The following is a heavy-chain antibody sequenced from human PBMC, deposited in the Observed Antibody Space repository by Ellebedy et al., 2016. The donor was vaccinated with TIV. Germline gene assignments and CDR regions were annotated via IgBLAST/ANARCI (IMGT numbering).Heavy chain of an antibody. J-gene: IGHJ6*02. CDR1: GFTFDDYA. CDR2: ISWNSGSI. Sequence: SLKISXAASGFTFDDYAMHWVRQAPGKGLEWVSGISWNSGSIGYADSVKGRFTISRDNAKNTLYLQMNSLRAEDTAVYYCAREGGEWELPDYGMDVWGQGTTVTVSS. V-gene: IGHV3-9*01. CDR3: AREGGEWELPDYGMDV. D-gene: IGHD1-26*01.